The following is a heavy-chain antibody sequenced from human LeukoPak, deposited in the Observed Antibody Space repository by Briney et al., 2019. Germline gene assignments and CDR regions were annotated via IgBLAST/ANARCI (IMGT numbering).Heavy chain of an antibody. D-gene: IGHD1-26*01. J-gene: IGHJ3*02. CDR3: AKVRSGSYFSFAFVI. CDR2: IRYDGSNK. V-gene: IGHV3-30*02. Sequence: GGSLRLSCAASGLTFSSYGMHWVRQVPGKGLAWAAFIRYDGSNKYYADSVKGRFTISRDNSKNTLYLQMNSLRAEDTAVYYCAKVRSGSYFSFAFVIWGQGTMVTVSS. CDR1: GLTFSSYG.